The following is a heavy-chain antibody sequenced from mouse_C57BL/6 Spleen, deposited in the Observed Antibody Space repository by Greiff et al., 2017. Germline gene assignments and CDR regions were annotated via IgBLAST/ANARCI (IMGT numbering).Heavy chain of an antibody. V-gene: IGHV1-59*01. J-gene: IGHJ2*01. CDR1: GYTFTSYW. Sequence: QVQLQQPGAELVRPGTSVKLSCKASGYTFTSYWMHWVKQRPGQGLEWIGVIDPSDSYTNYNQKFKGKATLTVDTSSSTAYMQLSSLTSEDSAVYYCARDYYGSQLRGYFDYWGQGTTLTVSS. D-gene: IGHD1-1*01. CDR3: ARDYYGSQLRGYFDY. CDR2: IDPSDSYT.